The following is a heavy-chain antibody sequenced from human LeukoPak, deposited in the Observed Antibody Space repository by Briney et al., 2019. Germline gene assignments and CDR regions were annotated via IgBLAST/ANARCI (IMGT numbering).Heavy chain of an antibody. D-gene: IGHD2-15*01. V-gene: IGHV1-3*01. CDR1: GYTFTSYA. CDR2: INAGNGNT. CDR3: ARGRGIVVVVAATRYLDY. Sequence: ASVKVSCKASGYTFTSYAMHWVRQAPGQRLEWMGWINAGNGNTKYSQKFQGRVTITRDTSASTAYMELSSLRSDDTAVYYCARGRGIVVVVAATRYLDYWGQGTLVTVSS. J-gene: IGHJ4*02.